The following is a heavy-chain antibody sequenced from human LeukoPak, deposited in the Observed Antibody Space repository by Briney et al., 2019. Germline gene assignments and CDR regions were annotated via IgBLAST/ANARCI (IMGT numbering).Heavy chain of an antibody. J-gene: IGHJ6*02. CDR1: GGSISRYY. CDR3: ASGERGMDV. CDR2: IYYSGST. Sequence: SETLSLTCTVSGGSISRYYWSWIRQPPGKGLEWIGYIYYSGSTNYNPSLKSRVTMSVDTSKNQFSLKLSSVTAADTAVYYCASGERGMDVWGQGTTVTVSS. V-gene: IGHV4-59*12.